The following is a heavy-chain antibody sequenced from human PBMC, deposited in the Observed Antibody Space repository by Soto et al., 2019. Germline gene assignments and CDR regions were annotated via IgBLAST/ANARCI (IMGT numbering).Heavy chain of an antibody. J-gene: IGHJ4*02. CDR3: AISGWNYDD. V-gene: IGHV3-30*03. CDR2: ISYDGSNK. Sequence: PVGSLRLSCAASGFTFSSYGMHWVRQAPGKGLEWVAVISYDGSNKYYADSVKGRFTISRDNSKNTLYLQMNSLRAEDTAVYYCAISGWNYDDWGQGTLVTVSS. CDR1: GFTFSSYG. D-gene: IGHD1-7*01.